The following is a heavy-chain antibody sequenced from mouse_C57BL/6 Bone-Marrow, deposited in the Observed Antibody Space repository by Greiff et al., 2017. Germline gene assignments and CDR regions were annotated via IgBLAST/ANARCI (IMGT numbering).Heavy chain of an antibody. CDR1: GFSFNTYA. CDR2: ISSKSNNYAT. D-gene: IGHD2-10*01. CDR3: VRHALPKTYYGNSGYFDV. J-gene: IGHJ1*03. Sequence: EVMLVESGGGLVQPKGSLKLSCAASGFSFNTYAMNWVRQAPGKGLEWVARISSKSNNYATYYADSVKDRFTISRDNSASMLYLHMNNFKTEDTAMYYCVRHALPKTYYGNSGYFDVWGTGTTVTVYS. V-gene: IGHV10-1*01.